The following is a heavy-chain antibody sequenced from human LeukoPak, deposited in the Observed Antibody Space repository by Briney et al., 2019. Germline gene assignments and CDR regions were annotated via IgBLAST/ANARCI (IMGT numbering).Heavy chain of an antibody. J-gene: IGHJ4*02. D-gene: IGHD6-19*01. CDR3: ARGLVAVAATLDY. V-gene: IGHV3-64D*06. CDR1: GFTFSNFA. Sequence: GGSLRLSCSASGFTFSNFAMHWVRQAPGMGLEYVSGVSTNVDYRKYADSVRGRFTISRDNSKNTLYLQMSNLRAEDMAVYYCARGLVAVAATLDYWGQGTLVTVSS. CDR2: VSTNVDYR.